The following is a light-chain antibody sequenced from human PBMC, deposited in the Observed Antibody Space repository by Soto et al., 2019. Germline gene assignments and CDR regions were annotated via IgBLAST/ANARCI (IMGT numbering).Light chain of an antibody. CDR1: SSDVGSYNL. CDR2: EVS. V-gene: IGLV2-23*02. CDR3: CSYAGSSTFV. Sequence: QSVLTQPASVSGSPGQSITISCTGTSSDVGSYNLVSWYQQHPGKAPKLMIYEVSKRTSGVSNRFSGSKSGNTASLTISGLQAADEADYYCCSYAGSSTFVFGTGTKVTVL. J-gene: IGLJ1*01.